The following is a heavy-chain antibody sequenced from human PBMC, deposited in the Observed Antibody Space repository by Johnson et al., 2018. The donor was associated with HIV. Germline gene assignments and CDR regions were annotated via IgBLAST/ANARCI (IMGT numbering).Heavy chain of an antibody. CDR3: AKPLQLEEGAFDI. CDR1: GFTFSSYG. Sequence: QVQLVESGGGVVQPGRSLRLSCAASGFTFSSYGMHWVRQAPGKWLEWVAVISYDGSNKYYADSVKGRFTISRDNSKNTLYLQMNSLRAEDTAVYYCAKPLQLEEGAFDIWGQGTMVTVSS. V-gene: IGHV3-30*18. CDR2: ISYDGSNK. J-gene: IGHJ3*02. D-gene: IGHD6-6*01.